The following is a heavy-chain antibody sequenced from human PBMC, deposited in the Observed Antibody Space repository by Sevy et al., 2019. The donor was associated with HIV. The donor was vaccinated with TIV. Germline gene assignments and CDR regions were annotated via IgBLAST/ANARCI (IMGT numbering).Heavy chain of an antibody. V-gene: IGHV3-7*01. D-gene: IGHD2-2*01. CDR2: IKQDESEK. J-gene: IGHJ4*02. CDR3: ARDGGCSSTSCLLYFDS. CDR1: GFTFSRYW. Sequence: GGSLRLSCAASGFTFSRYWMTWVRQAPGKGLEWVANIKQDESEKYYVDAVKGRFTISRDNAKNSLYLQMNSLRVDDTAVYFCARDGGCSSTSCLLYFDSWGQGALVTVSS.